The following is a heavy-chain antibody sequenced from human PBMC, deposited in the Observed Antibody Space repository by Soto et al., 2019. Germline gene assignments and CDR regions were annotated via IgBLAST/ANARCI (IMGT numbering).Heavy chain of an antibody. CDR3: ARDRKATEYYDFWSGPADYGMDV. J-gene: IGHJ6*02. Sequence: ASVKVSCKASGYTFTGYYMHWVRQAPGQGLEWMGWINPNSGDTNYAQKFQGRVTMTRDTSISTAYMELSRLRSDDTAVYYCARDRKATEYYDFWSGPADYGMDVWGQGTTVTVSS. V-gene: IGHV1-2*02. CDR1: GYTFTGYY. D-gene: IGHD3-3*01. CDR2: INPNSGDT.